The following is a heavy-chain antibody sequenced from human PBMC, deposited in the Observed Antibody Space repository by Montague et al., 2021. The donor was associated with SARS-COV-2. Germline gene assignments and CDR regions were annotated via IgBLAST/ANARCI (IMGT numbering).Heavy chain of an antibody. CDR3: ARGMRIAAGGNCYYDLDV. J-gene: IGHJ6*02. CDR2: IYIRETA. D-gene: IGHD6-13*01. Sequence: SETLSLTCTVPGGSISSYYWSWIRQPAGKGLEWIGRIYIRETATYNPSLTSRVTMSADTSKNQISLKLSSVTAADTAVYYCARGMRIAAGGNCYYDLDVWGQGTTVTVSS. V-gene: IGHV4-4*07. CDR1: GGSISSYY.